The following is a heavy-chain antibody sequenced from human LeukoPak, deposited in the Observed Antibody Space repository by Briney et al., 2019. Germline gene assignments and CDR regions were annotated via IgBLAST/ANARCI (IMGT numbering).Heavy chain of an antibody. Sequence: PSETLSLTCTVSGGSIPSYYWSWIRQPRGKGLEWIGYIYTIGGTKYNPSLKSRITISVDTSKNQFSLKLSSVTAADTAVYYCARGETYYYDSSGYYPLIDWGQGTLVTVSS. CDR3: ARGETYYYDSSGYYPLID. V-gene: IGHV4-4*09. J-gene: IGHJ4*02. CDR2: IYTIGGT. D-gene: IGHD3-22*01. CDR1: GGSIPSYY.